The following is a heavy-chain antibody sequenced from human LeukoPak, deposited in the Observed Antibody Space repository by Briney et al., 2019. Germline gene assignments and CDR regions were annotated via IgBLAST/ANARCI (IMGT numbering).Heavy chain of an antibody. CDR2: INPNSGAT. CDR1: GYTFTDYY. Sequence: ASVKVTCKASGYTFTDYYMHWVRQAPGQGLEWMGWINPNSGATNYAQKFQGRVTMTRDTSISTAFMELSRLRSDDTAVYYCARGGGPGIEVPGTDYWGQGTLVTVSS. CDR3: ARGGGPGIEVPGTDY. J-gene: IGHJ4*02. D-gene: IGHD6-19*01. V-gene: IGHV1-2*02.